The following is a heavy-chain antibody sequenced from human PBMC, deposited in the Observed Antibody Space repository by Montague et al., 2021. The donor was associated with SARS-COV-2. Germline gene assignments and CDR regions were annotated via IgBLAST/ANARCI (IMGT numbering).Heavy chain of an antibody. Sequence: TLSLTCTVSGGSISSGSYYWSWIRQPAGKGLEWIGRIYTSGSTNYNPSLKSRVTISVDTSMNQFSLKLSSVTAADTAVYYCARADFWSGYLYFDYWGQGTLVTVSS. D-gene: IGHD3-3*01. J-gene: IGHJ4*02. CDR3: ARADFWSGYLYFDY. V-gene: IGHV4-61*02. CDR1: GGSISSGSYY. CDR2: IYTSGST.